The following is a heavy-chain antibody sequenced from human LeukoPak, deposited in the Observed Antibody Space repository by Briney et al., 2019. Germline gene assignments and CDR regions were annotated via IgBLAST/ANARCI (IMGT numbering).Heavy chain of an antibody. V-gene: IGHV1-2*02. Sequence: ASVKVSCKASGYTFSGYYLHWVRQAPGQGLEWMGWINPNSSGTNSAQKFQGRVTMTRDTSIITAYMELSRLRSDDTAVYFCARGYYDSSDYEYLQHWGQGTLVTVSS. CDR1: GYTFSGYY. CDR3: ARGYYDSSDYEYLQH. CDR2: INPNSSGT. D-gene: IGHD3-22*01. J-gene: IGHJ1*01.